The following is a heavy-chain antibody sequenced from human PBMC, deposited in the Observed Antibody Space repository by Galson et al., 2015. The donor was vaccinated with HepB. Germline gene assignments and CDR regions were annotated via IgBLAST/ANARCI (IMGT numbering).Heavy chain of an antibody. CDR1: GDSVSSNSAA. V-gene: IGHV6-1*01. Sequence: CAISGDSVSSNSAAWNWIRQSPSRGLEWLGRTYYRSKWYNDYAVSLKSRITINPDTSKNQFSLQLNSVTPEGTAVYYCARETYSSSWSSFDYWGQGTLVTVSS. CDR3: ARETYSSSWSSFDY. D-gene: IGHD6-13*01. CDR2: TYYRSKWYN. J-gene: IGHJ4*02.